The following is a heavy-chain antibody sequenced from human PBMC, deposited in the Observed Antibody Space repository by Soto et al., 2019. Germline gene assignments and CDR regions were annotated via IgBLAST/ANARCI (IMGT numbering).Heavy chain of an antibody. D-gene: IGHD2-15*01. CDR1: GGSISSSSYY. J-gene: IGHJ6*02. V-gene: IGHV4-39*01. Sequence: NPSETLSLTCTVSGGSISSSSYYWGWIRQPPGKGLEWIGSIYYSGSTYYNPSLKSRVTISVDTSKNQFSLKLSSVTAADTAVYYCARRIAGGSGYYYYGMDVWRQGTTVTVS. CDR2: IYYSGST. CDR3: ARRIAGGSGYYYYGMDV.